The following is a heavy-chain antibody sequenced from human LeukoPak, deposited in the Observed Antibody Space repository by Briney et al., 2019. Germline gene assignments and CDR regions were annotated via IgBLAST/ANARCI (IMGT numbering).Heavy chain of an antibody. D-gene: IGHD4-17*01. V-gene: IGHV3-23*01. CDR3: AKSESYGDYAYYYYFAMDV. CDR1: GFTFSSFA. Sequence: GGSLRLSCAAPGFTFSSFAMSWVRQAPGRGLEWVSGLSFSGGGTYYADSVKGRFTISRDNSKNTLYLQMNSLRAEDTAVYYCAKSESYGDYAYYYYFAMDVWGQGTTVTVSS. J-gene: IGHJ6*02. CDR2: LSFSGGGT.